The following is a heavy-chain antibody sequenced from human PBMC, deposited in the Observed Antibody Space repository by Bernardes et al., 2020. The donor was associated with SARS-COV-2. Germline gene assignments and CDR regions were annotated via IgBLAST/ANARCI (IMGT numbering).Heavy chain of an antibody. Sequence: GGSLRLSCAASGFTFSNYDMTWVRQAPGKGLECVSEISGSGGRIYYADSVKGRFTISRDNSKNTLYLQMNSLRADDTAVYYCALWVVGLSFDYWGQGTLVTVSS. CDR2: ISGSGGRI. V-gene: IGHV3-23*01. J-gene: IGHJ4*02. D-gene: IGHD2-15*01. CDR1: GFTFSNYD. CDR3: ALWVVGLSFDY.